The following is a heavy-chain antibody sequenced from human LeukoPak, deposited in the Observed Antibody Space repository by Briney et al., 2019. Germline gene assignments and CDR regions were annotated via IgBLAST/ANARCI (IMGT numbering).Heavy chain of an antibody. J-gene: IGHJ4*02. Sequence: ASVKVSCKACGYTFTSYYMHWVRQAPGQGLEWMGIINPSGGSTSYAQKFQGRVTMTRDTSTSTVYMELSSLRSEDTAVYYCARVSGPGGIQLWPIDYWGQGTLVTVSS. CDR3: ARVSGPGGIQLWPIDY. V-gene: IGHV1-46*03. CDR2: INPSGGST. D-gene: IGHD5-18*01. CDR1: GYTFTSYY.